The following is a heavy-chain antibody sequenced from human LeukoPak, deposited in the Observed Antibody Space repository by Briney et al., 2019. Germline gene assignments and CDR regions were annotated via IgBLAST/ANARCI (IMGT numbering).Heavy chain of an antibody. CDR3: ARGPPASACITIFRVVRKVGYYYYGMDV. V-gene: IGHV4-34*01. CDR2: INHSGST. CDR1: GGSFSGYY. D-gene: IGHD3-3*01. Sequence: PSETLSLACAVYGGSFSGYYWSWIRQPPGKGLEWIGEINHSGSTNYNPSLKSRVTISVDTSKNQFSLKLSSVTAADTAVYYCARGPPASACITIFRVVRKVGYYYYGMDVWGQGTTVTVSS. J-gene: IGHJ6*02.